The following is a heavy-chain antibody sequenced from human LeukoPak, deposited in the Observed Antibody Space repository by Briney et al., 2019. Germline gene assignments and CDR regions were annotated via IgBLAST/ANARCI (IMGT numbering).Heavy chain of an antibody. Sequence: GESLKISCQASGYTFTSYWIGWVRQMPGKGLECMGSIYPDDSNTTYSPSFQGQVTISADKSFSTAYLQRSSLKASDTAIYYCARLGGDTYYFGSASYPNWYFDLWGRGTLVTVSS. D-gene: IGHD3-10*01. J-gene: IGHJ2*01. CDR2: IYPDDSNT. CDR3: ARLGGDTYYFGSASYPNWYFDL. V-gene: IGHV5-51*01. CDR1: GYTFTSYW.